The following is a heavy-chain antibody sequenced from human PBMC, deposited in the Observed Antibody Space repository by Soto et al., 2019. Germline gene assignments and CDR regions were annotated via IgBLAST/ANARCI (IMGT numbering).Heavy chain of an antibody. V-gene: IGHV3-9*01. CDR2: ITWSGGTR. Sequence: EVQLVGSGGGLVQPGRSLRLSCVASGFTFDDYAMHWVRQAPGKSLEWVSGITWSGGTRDYADSVKGRFTISRDNAKNSVYLQMDSLTVEDTALYYCIRGRQGWVQLWGRGTLVTVSS. CDR1: GFTFDDYA. D-gene: IGHD6-19*01. CDR3: IRGRQGWVQL. J-gene: IGHJ1*01.